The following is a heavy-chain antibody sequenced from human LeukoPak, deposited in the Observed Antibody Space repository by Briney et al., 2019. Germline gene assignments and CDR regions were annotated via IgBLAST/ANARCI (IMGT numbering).Heavy chain of an antibody. Sequence: GGSLRLSCAASGFAFSSYAMSWVSQAPGKGLEWVSSISGSGGSTYYADSVKGRFTISRDNSKNTLYLQMNSLRAEDTAVYYCAKAKVGATSLAYFDYWGQGTLVTVSS. CDR3: AKAKVGATSLAYFDY. D-gene: IGHD1-26*01. J-gene: IGHJ4*02. CDR2: ISGSGGST. CDR1: GFAFSSYA. V-gene: IGHV3-23*01.